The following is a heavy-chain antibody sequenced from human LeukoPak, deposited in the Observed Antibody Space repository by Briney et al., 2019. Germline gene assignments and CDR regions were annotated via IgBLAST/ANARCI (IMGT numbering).Heavy chain of an antibody. D-gene: IGHD6-13*01. Sequence: ASVKVSCKASGYTFTGYYVCWVREGPGEGVGWMGWINPNSGGTNYAQKFQGRVTMTRDTSISTAYMELSRLRSDDTAVYYCANFPGYSSSWYFDYWGQGTLVTVSS. J-gene: IGHJ4*02. CDR2: INPNSGGT. CDR1: GYTFTGYY. V-gene: IGHV1-2*02. CDR3: ANFPGYSSSWYFDY.